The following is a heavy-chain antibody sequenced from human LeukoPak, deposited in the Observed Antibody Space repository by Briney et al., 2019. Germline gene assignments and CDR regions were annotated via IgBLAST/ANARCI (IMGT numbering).Heavy chain of an antibody. Sequence: GGSLRLSCAASGFTFSGYSMTWVRQAPGKGLEWVSYISSTSSTIYYADSVKGRFTISRDNAKNSLYLQMNSLRAEDTAVYYCAKWTGDRFDYWGQGTLVTVSS. J-gene: IGHJ4*02. CDR3: AKWTGDRFDY. CDR1: GFTFSGYS. CDR2: ISSTSSTI. V-gene: IGHV3-48*01. D-gene: IGHD4-17*01.